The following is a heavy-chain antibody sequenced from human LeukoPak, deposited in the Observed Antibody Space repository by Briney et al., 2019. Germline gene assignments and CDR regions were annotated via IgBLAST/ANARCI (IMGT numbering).Heavy chain of an antibody. CDR3: ARDLRDCSGGSCYSGRDY. Sequence: GASVKVSCKASGYTFTSYYMHWVRQAPGQGPEWMGIINPSGGSTSYAQKFQGRVTMTRDTSTSTVYMELSSLRSEDTAVYYCARDLRDCSGGSCYSGRDYWGQGTLVTVSS. CDR2: INPSGGST. V-gene: IGHV1-46*01. CDR1: GYTFTSYY. D-gene: IGHD2-15*01. J-gene: IGHJ4*02.